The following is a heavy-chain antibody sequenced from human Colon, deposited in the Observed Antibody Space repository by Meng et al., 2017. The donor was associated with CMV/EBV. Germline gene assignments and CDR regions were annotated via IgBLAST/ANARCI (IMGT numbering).Heavy chain of an antibody. CDR3: ARGLYRSSTSCYRGVDFDY. Sequence: FSSYWMHWVRQAPGKGLVWVSRINSDGSRTSYADSVKGRFTISRDNAKSTLYLEMNSLRAEDTAVYYCARGLYRSSTSCYRGVDFDYWGQGTLVTVSS. CDR1: FSSYW. V-gene: IGHV3-74*01. J-gene: IGHJ4*02. D-gene: IGHD2-2*01. CDR2: INSDGSRT.